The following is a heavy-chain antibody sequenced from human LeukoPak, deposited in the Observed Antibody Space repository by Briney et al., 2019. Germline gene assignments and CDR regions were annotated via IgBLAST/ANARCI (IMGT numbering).Heavy chain of an antibody. V-gene: IGHV3-23*01. CDR1: GFTFSSYA. CDR2: ISGSGGST. CDR3: ARDITDGDILRYFDWLLGAFDY. J-gene: IGHJ4*02. D-gene: IGHD3-9*01. Sequence: PGGSLRLSCAASGFTFSSYAMSWVRQAPGKGLEWVPAISGSGGSTYYADSVKGRFTISRDNSKNTLYLQMNSLRAEDTAVYYCARDITDGDILRYFDWLLGAFDYWGQGTLVTVSS.